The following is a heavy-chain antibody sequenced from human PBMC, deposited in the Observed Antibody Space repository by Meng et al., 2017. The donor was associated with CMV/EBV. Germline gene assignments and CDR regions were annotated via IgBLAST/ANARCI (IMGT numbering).Heavy chain of an antibody. D-gene: IGHD4-23*01. V-gene: IGHV3-43*01. Sequence: GESLKISCAASGFTFDDYTMHWVRQAPGKGLEWVSLISWDGGSTYYADSVKGRFTISRDNSKNFLYLQMNSLRTEDTALYYCAKDISYGGNGPFDYWGQGTLVTVSS. CDR2: ISWDGGST. J-gene: IGHJ4*02. CDR1: GFTFDDYT. CDR3: AKDISYGGNGPFDY.